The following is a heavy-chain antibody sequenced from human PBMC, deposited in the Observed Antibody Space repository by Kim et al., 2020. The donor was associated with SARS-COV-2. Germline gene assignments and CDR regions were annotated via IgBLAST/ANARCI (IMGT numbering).Heavy chain of an antibody. CDR2: IYSGDSDT. V-gene: IGHV5-51*01. D-gene: IGHD1-26*01. Sequence: GESLKISRKGSGYSFTSYWIGWVRQMPGKGLEWMGIIYSGDSDTRYSTSFQGQVTISADKSISTAYLQWSSLKASDNAMYYCARPLGGGSYYSTGSNAFDIWGHGTMVTVSS. J-gene: IGHJ3*02. CDR1: GYSFTSYW. CDR3: ARPLGGGSYYSTGSNAFDI.